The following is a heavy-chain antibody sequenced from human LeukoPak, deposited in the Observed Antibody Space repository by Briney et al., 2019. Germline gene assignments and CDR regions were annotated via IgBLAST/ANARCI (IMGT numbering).Heavy chain of an antibody. J-gene: IGHJ4*02. CDR1: GGSSSGYY. D-gene: IGHD3-3*01. CDR2: INHSGST. V-gene: IGHV4-34*01. Sequence: PSETLSLTCAVYGGSSSGYYWSWIRQPPGKGLEWIGEINHSGSTNYNPSLKSRVTISVDTSKNQFSLKLSSVTAADTAVYYCARSFSAYYDFWSGYYTKERGPLDYWGQGTLVTVSS. CDR3: ARSFSAYYDFWSGYYTKERGPLDY.